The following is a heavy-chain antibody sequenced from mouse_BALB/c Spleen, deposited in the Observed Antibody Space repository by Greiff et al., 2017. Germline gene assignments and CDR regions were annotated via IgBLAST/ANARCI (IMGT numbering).Heavy chain of an antibody. CDR3: ARVYDYDG. J-gene: IGHJ3*01. Sequence: EVMLVESGGGLVKPGGSLKLSCAASGFTFSSYAMSWVRQTPEKRLEWVASISSGGSTYYPDSVKGRFTISRDNARNILYLQMSSLRSEDTAMYYCARVYDYDGWGQGTLVTVSA. V-gene: IGHV5-6-5*01. D-gene: IGHD2-4*01. CDR1: GFTFSSYA. CDR2: ISSGGST.